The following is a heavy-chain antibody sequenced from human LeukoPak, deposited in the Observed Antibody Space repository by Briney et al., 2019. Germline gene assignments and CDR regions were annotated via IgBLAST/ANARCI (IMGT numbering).Heavy chain of an antibody. J-gene: IGHJ6*03. CDR1: GGTFSSYA. CDR2: IIPIFGTA. Sequence: ASVTVSCKASGGTFSSYAISWVRQAPGPGLEWVGGIIPIFGTANYAQKFQGRVTITTDESTSTHYMELSSLRSEDTAVYYCARGPGGYCSSTSCYYMDVWGKGTTVTVSS. V-gene: IGHV1-69*05. CDR3: ARGPGGYCSSTSCYYMDV. D-gene: IGHD2-2*01.